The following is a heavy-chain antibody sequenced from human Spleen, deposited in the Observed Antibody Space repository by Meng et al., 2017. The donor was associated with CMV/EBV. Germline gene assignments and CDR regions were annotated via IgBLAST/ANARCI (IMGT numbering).Heavy chain of an antibody. V-gene: IGHV3-30-3*01. D-gene: IGHD3-3*01. CDR2: ISYDGSNK. Sequence: GGSLRLSCSASGFTFSTYALHWVRQAPGKGLEWVSVISYDGSNKYYADSVKGRFSISRDNSKNTVFLQMSSLRAEDTAVYYCARGTDDFWSGYPPSIYYYGMDVWGQGTTVTVSS. J-gene: IGHJ6*01. CDR3: ARGTDDFWSGYPPSIYYYGMDV. CDR1: GFTFSTYA.